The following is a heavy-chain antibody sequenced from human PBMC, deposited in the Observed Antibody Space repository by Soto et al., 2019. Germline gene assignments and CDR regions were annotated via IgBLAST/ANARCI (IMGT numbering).Heavy chain of an antibody. CDR1: GFTFSSYR. CDR3: AILAGVTPITDAFDI. D-gene: IGHD2-21*02. V-gene: IGHV3-74*01. J-gene: IGHJ3*02. Sequence: EVQLVESGGGLVQPGGSLRLSCAASGFTFSSYRLHWVRQAPGKGPMWVSRINPDGGSTSYADSWKGRFTISRDNAKNALYLEMNSLRAEATAAYYCAILAGVTPITDAFDIWGQGTMVTVSS. CDR2: INPDGGST.